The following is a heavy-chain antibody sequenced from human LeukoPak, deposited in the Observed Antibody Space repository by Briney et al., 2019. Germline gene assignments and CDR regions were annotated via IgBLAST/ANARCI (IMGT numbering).Heavy chain of an antibody. V-gene: IGHV1-2*02. CDR2: INPNSGGT. D-gene: IGHD1-26*01. Sequence: ASVKVSCKASGYTFTGYYMHWVRQAPGQGLEWMGWINPNSGGTNYAQKFQGRVTMTRDTSISTAYMELSRLRSDDTAVYYCARDNSVGDTAWWFDPWGQGTLVTVSS. J-gene: IGHJ5*02. CDR3: ARDNSVGDTAWWFDP. CDR1: GYTFTGYY.